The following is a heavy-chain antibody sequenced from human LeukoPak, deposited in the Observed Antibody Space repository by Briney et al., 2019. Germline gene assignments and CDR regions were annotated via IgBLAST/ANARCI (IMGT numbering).Heavy chain of an antibody. Sequence: SQTLSLTCAISGDSIFTNNVAWNWLRQSPSRGLEWLGRTYYRSKWSFDYAVSVKSRISINADTSKNQFSLQLSSVTPEDTAVYYCARGKYTSFDNWGQGTLVTVSS. J-gene: IGHJ4*02. CDR3: ARGKYTSFDN. D-gene: IGHD6-6*01. V-gene: IGHV6-1*01. CDR1: GDSIFTNNVA. CDR2: TYYRSKWSF.